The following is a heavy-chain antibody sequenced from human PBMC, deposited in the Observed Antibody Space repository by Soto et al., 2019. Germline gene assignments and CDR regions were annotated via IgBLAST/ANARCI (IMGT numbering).Heavy chain of an antibody. CDR2: IKSKADGGTT. CDR3: TSLYYGH. V-gene: IGHV3-15*01. CDR1: EFTFANAL. D-gene: IGHD4-17*01. Sequence: GGSLRLSCAASEFTFANALISWVRQAPGKGLEWVGRIKSKADGGTTDYAAPVKGRFTISRDESQNTLYLQMNSLKTEDTAVYYCTSLYYGHWGQGTLVTVSS. J-gene: IGHJ4*02.